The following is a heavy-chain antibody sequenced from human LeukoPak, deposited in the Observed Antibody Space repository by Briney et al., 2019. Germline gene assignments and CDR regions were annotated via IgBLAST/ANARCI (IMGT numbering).Heavy chain of an antibody. V-gene: IGHV3-23*01. CDR1: GFTFSSYA. Sequence: PGGSLRLSCTASGFTFSSYAMTWVRQAPGKGLEWVSAISGSGGSTYYADSVKGRFTISRDNSKNTLYLQMNSLRAEDTAVYYCSKNHYGSGSYGPIGYWGQGTLVTVSS. CDR2: ISGSGGST. D-gene: IGHD3-10*01. CDR3: SKNHYGSGSYGPIGY. J-gene: IGHJ4*02.